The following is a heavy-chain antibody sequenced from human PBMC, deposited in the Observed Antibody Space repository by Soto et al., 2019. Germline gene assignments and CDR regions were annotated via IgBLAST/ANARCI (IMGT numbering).Heavy chain of an antibody. CDR1: GYTFTGYY. CDR2: INPNSGGT. D-gene: IGHD6-19*01. V-gene: IGHV1-2*02. J-gene: IGHJ4*02. Sequence: ASVKVSCKASGYTFTGYYMHWVRQAPGQGLEWMGWINPNSGGTNYAQKFQGRVTMTRDTSISTAYMELSRLRSDDTAVYYCARDPSYSIGREGPPDYWGQGTLVTVSS. CDR3: ARDPSYSIGREGPPDY.